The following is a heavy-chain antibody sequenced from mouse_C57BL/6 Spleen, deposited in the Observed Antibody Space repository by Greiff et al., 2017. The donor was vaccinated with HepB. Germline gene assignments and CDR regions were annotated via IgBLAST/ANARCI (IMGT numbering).Heavy chain of an antibody. CDR3: ARYNDWYFDV. Sequence: VQLQQSGAELVRPGTSVKVSCKASGYAFTNYLIEWVKQRPGQGLEWIGVINPGSGGTNYNEKFKGKATLTADKSSSTAYMQLSSLTSEDSAVYFCARYNDWYFDVWGTGTTVTVSS. CDR2: INPGSGGT. J-gene: IGHJ1*03. D-gene: IGHD1-3*01. V-gene: IGHV1-54*01. CDR1: GYAFTNYL.